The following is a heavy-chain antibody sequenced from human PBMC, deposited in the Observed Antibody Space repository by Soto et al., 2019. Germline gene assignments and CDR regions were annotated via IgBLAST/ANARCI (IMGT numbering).Heavy chain of an antibody. CDR2: VYYTGST. CDR1: GDSVNNYY. Sequence: NPSETLSLTCTVSGDSVNNYYWSWIRQPPGKRLEWIGYVYYTGSTIYNPSLEGRVTMSVDTSKNQFSLNLRSLTAADTAVYYCAKYRRTAAEGYTLDYWGRGTLVTVSS. V-gene: IGHV4-59*02. D-gene: IGHD5-12*01. J-gene: IGHJ4*02. CDR3: AKYRRTAAEGYTLDY.